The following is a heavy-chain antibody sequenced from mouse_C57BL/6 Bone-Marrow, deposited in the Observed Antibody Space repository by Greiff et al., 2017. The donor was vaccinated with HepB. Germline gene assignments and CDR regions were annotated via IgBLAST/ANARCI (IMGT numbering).Heavy chain of an antibody. J-gene: IGHJ3*01. CDR1: GYTFTDYN. D-gene: IGHD2-1*01. CDR3: ARAEVYYPLRRGFFAY. Sequence: EVQLQQSGPELVKPGASVKIPCKASGYTFTDYNMDWVKQSHGKSLEWIGDINPNNGGTSYNQKFKGKATLTVDKSSSTAYMELRSLTSEDTAVYYCARAEVYYPLRRGFFAYWGQGTLVTVSA. CDR2: INPNNGGT. V-gene: IGHV1-18*01.